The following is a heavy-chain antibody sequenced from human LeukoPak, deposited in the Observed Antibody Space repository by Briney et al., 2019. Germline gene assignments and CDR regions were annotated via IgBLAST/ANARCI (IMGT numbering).Heavy chain of an antibody. J-gene: IGHJ6*03. CDR2: ISSSGSTI. D-gene: IGHD3-10*01. CDR3: AKDMVRGVTRVNYYYMDV. Sequence: PGGSLRLSCAASGFTFSSYEMNWVRQAPGKGLEWVSYISSSGSTIYYADSVKGRFTISRDNSKNTLYLQMNSLRADETAVYYCAKDMVRGVTRVNYYYMDVWGKGTTVTISS. V-gene: IGHV3-48*03. CDR1: GFTFSSYE.